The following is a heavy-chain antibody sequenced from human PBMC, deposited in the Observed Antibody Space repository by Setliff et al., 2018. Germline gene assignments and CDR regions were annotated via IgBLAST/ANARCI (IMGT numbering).Heavy chain of an antibody. Sequence: ASVKVSCKASGYTFTNYGINWVRQAPGQGLEWVGWISAYNGDTNYAQKFQGRVTMTTDRSTSTAYMELRSLKSDDTAVYYCARCLPFLSGYERGAFDYWGQGTLVTVSS. D-gene: IGHD5-12*01. CDR1: GYTFTNYG. CDR2: ISAYNGDT. V-gene: IGHV1-18*01. CDR3: ARCLPFLSGYERGAFDY. J-gene: IGHJ4*02.